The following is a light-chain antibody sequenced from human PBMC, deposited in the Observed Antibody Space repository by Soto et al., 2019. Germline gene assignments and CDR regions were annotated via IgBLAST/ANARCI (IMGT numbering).Light chain of an antibody. J-gene: IGLJ2*01. V-gene: IGLV2-8*01. CDR2: EVT. CDR1: SSDVGGYDF. Sequence: QSALTQPPSASWSPGQSVTMSCTGTSSDVGGYDFVSWYQQHPGKAPKLLIYEVTKRPSGVPDRISGSKSGNTASLTVSGPQAEDEADYYCSSYAGSNNVLFGGGTKLTVL. CDR3: SSYAGSNNVL.